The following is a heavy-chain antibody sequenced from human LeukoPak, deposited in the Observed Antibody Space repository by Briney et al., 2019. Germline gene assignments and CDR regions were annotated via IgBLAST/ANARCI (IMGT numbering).Heavy chain of an antibody. CDR1: GFTFSSYG. V-gene: IGHV3-15*01. CDR3: TTRRYGGSGSYDY. D-gene: IGHD3-10*01. CDR2: IKSKTDGGTT. J-gene: IGHJ4*02. Sequence: PGGSLRLSCAASGFTFSSYGMSWVRQAPGKGLGWVGRIKSKTDGGTTDYAAPVKGRFTISRDDSKNTLYLQMNSLKTEDTAVYYCTTRRYGGSGSYDYWGQGTLVTVSS.